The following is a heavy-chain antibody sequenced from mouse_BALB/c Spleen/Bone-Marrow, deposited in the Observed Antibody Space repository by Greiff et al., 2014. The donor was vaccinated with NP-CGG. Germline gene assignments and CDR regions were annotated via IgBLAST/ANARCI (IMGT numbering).Heavy chain of an antibody. CDR3: TRRPLQAISYFDC. J-gene: IGHJ2*01. V-gene: IGHV5-6*01. D-gene: IGHD3-2*02. Sequence: EVQRVESGGDLVKPGGSLKLSCVASGFTFSSYGMSWVRQTPDKRLEWVATISSGGSSTYYPASVKGRFTISRDNAKSTLYLQMSSLNSEDTAMYYCTRRPLQAISYFDCWGQGTTLTVSS. CDR1: GFTFSSYG. CDR2: ISSGGSST.